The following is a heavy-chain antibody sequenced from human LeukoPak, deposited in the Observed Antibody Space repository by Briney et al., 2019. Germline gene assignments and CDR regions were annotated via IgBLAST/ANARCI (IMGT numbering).Heavy chain of an antibody. J-gene: IGHJ6*03. CDR1: GFTFSSYD. CDR2: ISSSSSYI. CDR3: AREAAETAMVAKNMDV. V-gene: IGHV3-21*01. D-gene: IGHD5-18*01. Sequence: PGGSLRLSCAASGFTFSSYDMHWVRQAPGKGLEWVSSISSSSSYIYYADSVKGRFTISRGNAKNSLYLQMNSLRAEDTAVYYCAREAAETAMVAKNMDVWGKGTTVTVSS.